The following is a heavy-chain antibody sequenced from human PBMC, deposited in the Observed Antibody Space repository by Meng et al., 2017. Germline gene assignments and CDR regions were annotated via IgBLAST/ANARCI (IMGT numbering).Heavy chain of an antibody. CDR2: MNPNSGNT. CDR3: ARGNSGWYITQNWFDP. V-gene: IGHV1-8*01. CDR1: GYTFTSYD. J-gene: IGHJ5*02. Sequence: ASVKVSCKVSGYTFTSYDINWVRQATGQGLEWMGWMNPNSGNTGYAQKFQGRVTMTRNTSISTAYMELSSLRSEDTAVYYCARGNSGWYITQNWFDPWGQGTLVTVSS. D-gene: IGHD6-19*01.